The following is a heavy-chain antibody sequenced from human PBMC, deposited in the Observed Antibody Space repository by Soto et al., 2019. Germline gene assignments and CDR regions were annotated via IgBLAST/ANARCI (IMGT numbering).Heavy chain of an antibody. Sequence: SVKVSCNASGGTFSNSSISWVRQAPGQGLGWMGWIIPIFGTSNYAQKFQGRVTLTADESTNTAYMELSTLRSEDTALYYSATEVNVMVLAATRASGGSDSWGHGTLVTVS. CDR3: ATEVNVMVLAATRASGGSDS. J-gene: IGHJ5*01. D-gene: IGHD2-15*01. CDR1: GGTFSNSS. V-gene: IGHV1-69*13. CDR2: IIPIFGTS.